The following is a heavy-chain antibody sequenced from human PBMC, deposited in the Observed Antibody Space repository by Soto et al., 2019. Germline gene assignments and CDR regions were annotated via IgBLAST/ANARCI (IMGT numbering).Heavy chain of an antibody. D-gene: IGHD7-27*01. J-gene: IGHJ3*02. CDR1: GFTFSSYA. V-gene: IGHV3-30-3*01. Sequence: QVQLVESGGGVVQPGRSLRLSCAASGFTFSSYAMHWVRQAPGKGLEWVAVISYDGSNKYYADSVKGRFTISRDNSKNTXXLQMNSLRAEDTAVYYCARDFWDWGSTEIGNAFDIWGQGTMVTVSS. CDR3: ARDFWDWGSTEIGNAFDI. CDR2: ISYDGSNK.